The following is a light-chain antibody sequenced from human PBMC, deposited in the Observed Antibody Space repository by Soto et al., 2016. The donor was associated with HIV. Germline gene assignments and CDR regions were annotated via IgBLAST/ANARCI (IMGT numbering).Light chain of an antibody. J-gene: IGLJ1*01. V-gene: IGLV3-19*01. CDR1: SLRRFH. CDR3: NSRDSSGNHYV. CDR2: VND. Sequence: SSELTQDPAVSVALGQTVRITCQGDSLRRFHASWYQQRAGQAPVLVIFVNDYRPSGIPDRFSGSSSGNTASLTITGAQAGDEAVYYCNSRDSSGNHYVFGTGTRVTVL.